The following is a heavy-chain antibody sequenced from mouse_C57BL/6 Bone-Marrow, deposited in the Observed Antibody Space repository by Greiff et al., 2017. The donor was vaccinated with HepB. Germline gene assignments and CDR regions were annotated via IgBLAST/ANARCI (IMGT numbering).Heavy chain of an antibody. CDR3: AGGGLPLDY. D-gene: IGHD2-4*01. CDR1: GYTFTSYW. CDR2: VDPSDSYT. J-gene: IGHJ2*01. Sequence: VQLQQPGAELVKLGASVKLSCKASGYTFTSYWMQWVKQRPGQGLEWIGEVDPSDSYTNYNQKFKGKATLTVDTSSSTAYMQLSSLTSEDSAVYYCAGGGLPLDYWGQGTTLTVSS. V-gene: IGHV1-50*01.